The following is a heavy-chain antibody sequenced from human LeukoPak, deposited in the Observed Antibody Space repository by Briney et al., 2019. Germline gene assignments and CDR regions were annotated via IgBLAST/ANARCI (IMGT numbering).Heavy chain of an antibody. V-gene: IGHV1-18*01. J-gene: IGHJ4*02. CDR1: GFTFTAYG. Sequence: GASVKVSCKTSGFTFTAYGIAWVRQAPGHGLEWMGWITTYNGNTNYAQKFQGRVTVTTDTSTGTASMELRSLRFDDTAVYYCTRGVPVATTYYFDHWGQGTLVTVAS. CDR2: ITTYNGNT. D-gene: IGHD5-12*01. CDR3: TRGVPVATTYYFDH.